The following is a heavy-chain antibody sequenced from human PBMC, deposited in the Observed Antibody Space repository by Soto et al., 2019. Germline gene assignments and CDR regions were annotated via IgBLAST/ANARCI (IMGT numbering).Heavy chain of an antibody. J-gene: IGHJ4*02. CDR2: VNPNTGGT. Sequence: QVQLVQSGAEVKKPGASVKVSCKASGYTFTGSYMHWVRQAPGQGLEWMGWVNPNTGGTNYAQKFRGRVTMTRDTSISTAYMELSRLSSDDTAVFYCARGGYSSSSPSDYWGQGTLVTVSS. CDR3: ARGGYSSSSPSDY. CDR1: GYTFTGSY. V-gene: IGHV1-2*02. D-gene: IGHD6-6*01.